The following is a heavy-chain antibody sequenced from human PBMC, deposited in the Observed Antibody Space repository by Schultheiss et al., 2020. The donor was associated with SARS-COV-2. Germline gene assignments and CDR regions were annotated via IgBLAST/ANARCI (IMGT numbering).Heavy chain of an antibody. CDR2: ISAYNGGT. CDR3: AADDIVAGD. CDR1: GYSFTMYG. Sequence: GGSLRLSCKASGYSFTMYGISWVRQAPGQGLEWMGWISAYNGGTKYAQNLQGRVTMTTDTSTSTAYMELSSLRSEDTAVYYCAADDIVAGDWGQGTPVTVSS. V-gene: IGHV1-18*04. J-gene: IGHJ4*02. D-gene: IGHD6-13*01.